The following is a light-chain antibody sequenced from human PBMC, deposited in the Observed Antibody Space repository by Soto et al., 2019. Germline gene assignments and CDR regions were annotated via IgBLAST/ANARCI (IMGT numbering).Light chain of an antibody. Sequence: DIVMTQTPLSLPVTPGEPASISCRSSQSLLDSDDGNTYLDWYLQKPGQSPQLLIYTLSYRASGDPDRFSGSGSGTDFTLKISRVEAEDVGVYYCMQRIAFPPVAVGQGTKLEIK. CDR3: MQRIAFPPVA. CDR1: QSLLDSDDGNTY. J-gene: IGKJ2*01. V-gene: IGKV2-40*01. CDR2: TLS.